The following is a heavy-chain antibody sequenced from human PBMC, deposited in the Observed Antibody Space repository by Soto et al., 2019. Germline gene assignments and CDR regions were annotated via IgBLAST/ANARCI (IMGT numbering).Heavy chain of an antibody. CDR3: ASDTDDSSGWLNWFDP. CDR2: SGSSGAT. J-gene: IGHJ5*02. CDR1: GFTFSSHA. V-gene: IGHV3-23*04. D-gene: IGHD6-19*01. Sequence: EVQLVESGGGLVQRGGSLRLSCAASGFTFSSHAMSWVRQPPAKGLEWVSASGSSGATYYADSVKGRFIISRDNSKNTLYLEMNSLSPEDTAMYYCASDTDDSSGWLNWFDPWGQGTLVTVSS.